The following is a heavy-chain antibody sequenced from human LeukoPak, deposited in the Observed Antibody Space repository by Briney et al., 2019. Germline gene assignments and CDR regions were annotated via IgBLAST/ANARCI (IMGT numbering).Heavy chain of an antibody. CDR3: AKWGVVVAATPFAY. Sequence: GGSLRLSCEASGFTFSAYAMTWVRQAPGKGLEWVSSIGSDNKPHYSESVKGRFAISRDNSKSMLFLQLNSLRAEDTAVYYCAKWGVVVAATPFAYWGQGTLVTVSS. CDR1: GFTFSAYA. D-gene: IGHD2-15*01. V-gene: IGHV3-23*05. CDR2: IGSDNKP. J-gene: IGHJ4*02.